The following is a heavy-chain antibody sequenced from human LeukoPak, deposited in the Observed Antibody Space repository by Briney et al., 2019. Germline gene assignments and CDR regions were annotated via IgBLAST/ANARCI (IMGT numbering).Heavy chain of an antibody. CDR1: DGSISSSSYY. CDR2: IYYTGSS. D-gene: IGHD3-16*02. V-gene: IGHV4-39*01. J-gene: IGHJ4*02. CDR3: ARLPKIYDYVWGSYRYPYYFDY. Sequence: SETLSLTCGVSDGSISSSSYYWGWVRQPPGKGLEWIGSIYYTGSSYYNPSLKSRVTMSVDTSKNQFSLKLSSVTAADTAVYYCARLPKIYDYVWGSYRYPYYFDYWGQGTLVTVSS.